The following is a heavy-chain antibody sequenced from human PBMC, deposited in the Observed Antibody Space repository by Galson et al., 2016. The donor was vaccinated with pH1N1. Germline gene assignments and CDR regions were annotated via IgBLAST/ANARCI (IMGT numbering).Heavy chain of an antibody. CDR2: IYHSGST. CDR1: GGSISSSNW. V-gene: IGHV4-4*02. D-gene: IGHD3-22*01. J-gene: IGHJ4*02. Sequence: LSLTCAVSGGSISSSNWWSWVRQPPGKGLEWIGEIYHSGSTNYNPSLKSRVTISVGKSKNQFSLKLSSVTAADTAVYYCATSLEYDNNGYVDYWGQGTLVTVSS. CDR3: ATSLEYDNNGYVDY.